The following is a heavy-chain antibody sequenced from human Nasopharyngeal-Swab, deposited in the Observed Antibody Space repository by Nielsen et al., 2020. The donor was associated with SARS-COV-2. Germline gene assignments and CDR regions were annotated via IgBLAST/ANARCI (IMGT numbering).Heavy chain of an antibody. CDR1: GFTFSSYA. J-gene: IGHJ4*02. V-gene: IGHV3-30-3*01. D-gene: IGHD1-1*01. Sequence: GESLKISCAASGFTFSSYAMHWVRQAPGKGMEWVAVISYDGSNKYYADSVKGRFTISRDNSKNTLYLQMNSLRAEDTAVYYCARAQKGDNPPYFDYWGQGTLVTASS. CDR3: ARAQKGDNPPYFDY. CDR2: ISYDGSNK.